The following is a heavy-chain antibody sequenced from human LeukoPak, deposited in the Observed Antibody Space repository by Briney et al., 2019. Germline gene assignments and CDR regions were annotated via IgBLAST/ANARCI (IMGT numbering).Heavy chain of an antibody. CDR2: IYYSGST. CDR3: ARHVWLQPFDY. CDR1: GGSMNSYY. V-gene: IGHV4-59*08. J-gene: IGHJ4*02. Sequence: SETLSLTCSVSGGSMNSYYWSWIRQSPGKGLEWIGYIYYSGSTNYNPSLKSRVTISVDASKNQFSLKLSSVTAADTAVYYCARHVWLQPFDYWGQGTLVTVSS. D-gene: IGHD3-9*01.